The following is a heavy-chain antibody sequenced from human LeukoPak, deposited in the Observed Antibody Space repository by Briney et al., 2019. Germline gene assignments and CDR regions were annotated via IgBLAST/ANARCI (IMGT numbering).Heavy chain of an antibody. CDR2: IYYSGST. V-gene: IGHV4-59*11. CDR1: GGSISSHY. J-gene: IGHJ5*02. Sequence: SETLSLTCSVSGGSISSHYWSWIRQPPGKGLEWIGYIYYSGSTKYNPSLKSRVTISVDTSKNQFSLKLSSVTAADTAAYYCARGGTTVTPGLLWFDPWGQGTLVTVSS. D-gene: IGHD4-17*01. CDR3: ARGGTTVTPGLLWFDP.